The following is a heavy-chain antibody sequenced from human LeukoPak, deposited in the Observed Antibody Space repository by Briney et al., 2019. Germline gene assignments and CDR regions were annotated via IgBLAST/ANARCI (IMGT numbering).Heavy chain of an antibody. J-gene: IGHJ4*02. Sequence: GGSLRLSCGASGFTFSSDEMTWVRQAPGQGLEWLSYISSSGSTIYYADSVQGRFTISRDNAKNTLYLQMNSLRAEDTAVYYCARGPTYYYDSSGYYYGGFDYWGQGTLVTVSS. CDR3: ARGPTYYYDSSGYYYGGFDY. D-gene: IGHD3-22*01. CDR1: GFTFSSDE. CDR2: ISSSGSTI. V-gene: IGHV3-48*03.